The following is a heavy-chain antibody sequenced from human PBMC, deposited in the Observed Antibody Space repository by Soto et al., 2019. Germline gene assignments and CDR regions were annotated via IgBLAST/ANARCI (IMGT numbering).Heavy chain of an antibody. D-gene: IGHD4-17*01. Sequence: GGSLRLSCAASGFTFSSYAMSWVRQAPGKGLEWVSAISGSGGSTYYADSVKGRFTISRDNSKNTLYLQMNSLRAEDTAVYYCAKDDGTVTNYYYYYMDVWGKGTTVTVSS. CDR3: AKDDGTVTNYYYYYMDV. CDR2: ISGSGGST. J-gene: IGHJ6*03. CDR1: GFTFSSYA. V-gene: IGHV3-23*01.